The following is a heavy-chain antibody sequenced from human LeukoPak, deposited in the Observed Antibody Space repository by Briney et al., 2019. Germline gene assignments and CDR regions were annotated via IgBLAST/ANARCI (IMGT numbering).Heavy chain of an antibody. J-gene: IGHJ6*04. CDR2: FVPSDSYT. CDR1: GYSFTSYW. V-gene: IGHV5-10-1*01. CDR3: ARHATATVTSYYYYGMDV. D-gene: IGHD4-17*01. Sequence: GESLKISCKGSGYSFTSYWISWVRQMPGKGLEWMGRFVPSDSYTNYSPSFQGHVTISADKSISTAYLQWSRLKASDTAMYYCARHATATVTSYYYYGMDVWGKGTTVTVSS.